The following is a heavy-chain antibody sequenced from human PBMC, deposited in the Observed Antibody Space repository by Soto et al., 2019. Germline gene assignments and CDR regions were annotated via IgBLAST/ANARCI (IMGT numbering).Heavy chain of an antibody. CDR2: ISGSGGST. J-gene: IGHJ6*02. CDR3: ADPVPAASHYDNYDMDV. D-gene: IGHD2-2*01. Sequence: VGSLRLSCAASGFTFSSFAMSWVRQATGKGLEWVSGISGSGGSTYYADSVKGRFTISRDNSKNTLYLQMNSLRADDTALYYCADPVPAASHYDNYDMDVWGQGTTVTVSS. CDR1: GFTFSSFA. V-gene: IGHV3-23*01.